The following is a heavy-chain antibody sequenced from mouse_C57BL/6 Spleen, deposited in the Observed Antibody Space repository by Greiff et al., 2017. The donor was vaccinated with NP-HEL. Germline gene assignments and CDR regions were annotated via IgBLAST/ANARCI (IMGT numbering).Heavy chain of an antibody. CDR3: ARKYTPAQAAWFAY. J-gene: IGHJ3*01. Sequence: QVQLQQPGAELVKPGASVKLSCKASGYTFTSYWMQWVKQRPGQGLEWIGEIDPSDSYTNYNQKFKGKATLTVDTSSSTAYMQLSSLTSEDSAVYYCARKYTPAQAAWFAYWGQGTLVTVSA. CDR2: IDPSDSYT. D-gene: IGHD3-2*02. V-gene: IGHV1-50*01. CDR1: GYTFTSYW.